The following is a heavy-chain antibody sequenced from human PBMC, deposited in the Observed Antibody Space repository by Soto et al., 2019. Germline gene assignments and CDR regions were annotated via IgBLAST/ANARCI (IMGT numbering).Heavy chain of an antibody. J-gene: IGHJ4*02. CDR2: IYYSGST. Sequence: SETLSLTCTVSGGSISSGDYYWSWIRQPPGKGLEWIGYIYYSGSTYYNPSLKSRVTISVDTSKNQFSLKLSSVTAADTAVYYCARGRFLEWVGSGYYFDHWGQGTLVTVSS. CDR3: ARGRFLEWVGSGYYFDH. CDR1: GGSISSGDYY. V-gene: IGHV4-30-4*01. D-gene: IGHD3-3*01.